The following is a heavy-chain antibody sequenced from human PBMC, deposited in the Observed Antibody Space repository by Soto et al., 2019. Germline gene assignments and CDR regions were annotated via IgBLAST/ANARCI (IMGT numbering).Heavy chain of an antibody. D-gene: IGHD1-7*01. CDR2: ISWNSGSI. CDR3: ATFNWNYPFDY. V-gene: IGHV3-9*01. Sequence: SLRLSCAASGFSFDDYAMHWVRQAPGKGLEWVSGISWNSGSIGYADSVKGRFTISRDNAKNSLYLQMNSLRAEDTALYYCATFNWNYPFDYWGQGTLVTVSS. CDR1: GFSFDDYA. J-gene: IGHJ4*02.